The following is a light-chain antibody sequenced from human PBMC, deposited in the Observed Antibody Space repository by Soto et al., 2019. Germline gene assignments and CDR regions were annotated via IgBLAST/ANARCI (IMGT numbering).Light chain of an antibody. CDR1: QTVTRSY. J-gene: IGKJ1*01. V-gene: IGKV3-20*01. CDR3: QQYNSYS. Sequence: EIVLTQSPGTLSLSPGERATLSCRASQTVTRSYLAWYQQKPGQAPRLLIYGASTRATGIPARFSGSGSGTEFTLTISSLQPDDFATYYCQQYNSYSFGQGTKVDIK. CDR2: GAS.